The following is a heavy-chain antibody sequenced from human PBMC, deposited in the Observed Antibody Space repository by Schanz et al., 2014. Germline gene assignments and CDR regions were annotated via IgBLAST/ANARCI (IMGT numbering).Heavy chain of an antibody. CDR3: AKYRRYYRVSGSYRELEY. V-gene: IGHV3-23*04. Sequence: EVQLVESGGGLVQPGGSLRLSCAASGFTFSSYGMNWLRQAPGKGLEWVSVIGVDGTTTYYADSVKGRFTISRDKSKNTLYLQTNSLRPEDPAVYYCAKYRRYYRVSGSYRELEYWGQGTLVTVSS. CDR2: IGVDGTTT. CDR1: GFTFSSYG. J-gene: IGHJ4*02. D-gene: IGHD3-10*01.